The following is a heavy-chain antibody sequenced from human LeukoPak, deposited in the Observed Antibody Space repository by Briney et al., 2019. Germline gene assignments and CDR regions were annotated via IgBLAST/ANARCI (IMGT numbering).Heavy chain of an antibody. J-gene: IGHJ4*02. V-gene: IGHV4-34*01. Sequence: PSETLSLTCAVYGGSFSGYYWSWIRQPPGKGLEWIGEINHSGSTNYNPSLKSRVTISVDTSKNKFSLKLSSVTGADTAVYYCARGPFIVGATLDYWGQGTLVTVSS. D-gene: IGHD1-26*01. CDR3: ARGPFIVGATLDY. CDR2: INHSGST. CDR1: GGSFSGYY.